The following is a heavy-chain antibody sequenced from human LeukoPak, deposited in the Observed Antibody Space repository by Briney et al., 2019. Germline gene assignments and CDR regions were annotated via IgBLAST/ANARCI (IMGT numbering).Heavy chain of an antibody. V-gene: IGHV3-66*01. CDR2: IYSSGST. J-gene: IGHJ6*02. Sequence: GGSLRLSCVASGFTVSSNYMSWVRQAPGKGLGGVSVIYSSGSTYHADSVKGRFTISRDKSKNTLYLQMNSLRAEDTAVYYCARDAVSGTAYYYGMDVWGQGTTVTVSS. D-gene: IGHD6-19*01. CDR3: ARDAVSGTAYYYGMDV. CDR1: GFTVSSNY.